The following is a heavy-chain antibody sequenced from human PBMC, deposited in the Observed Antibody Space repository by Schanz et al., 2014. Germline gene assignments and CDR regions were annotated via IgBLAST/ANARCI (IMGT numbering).Heavy chain of an antibody. CDR3: ARLDSSSWYPRY. Sequence: GPEVKEPGASVKVSCEASRYTFNTYGLNWVRQAPGQGLEWMGWISAYTNNTNYAQKVQGRVTMTTDTSTSTAYMELRNLRSDDTAVYYCARLDSSSWYPRYWGQGTLVTVSS. D-gene: IGHD6-13*01. V-gene: IGHV1-18*01. CDR2: ISAYTNNT. CDR1: RYTFNTYG. J-gene: IGHJ4*02.